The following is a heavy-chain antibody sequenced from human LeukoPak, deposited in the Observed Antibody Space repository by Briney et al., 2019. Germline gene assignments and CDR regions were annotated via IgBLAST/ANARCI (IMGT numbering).Heavy chain of an antibody. CDR1: GGSVNSGSYY. Sequence: PSETLSLTCTVSGGSVNSGSYYWSWIRQPPGKGLEWIGYIYYSGTTNYNPSLKSRVTISADMSKNQFSLKLSSVTPADTAVYYCARGVIRFGELSENDYWVQGTLVTVSS. CDR3: ARGVIRFGELSENDY. V-gene: IGHV4-61*01. J-gene: IGHJ4*02. CDR2: IYYSGTT. D-gene: IGHD3-10*02.